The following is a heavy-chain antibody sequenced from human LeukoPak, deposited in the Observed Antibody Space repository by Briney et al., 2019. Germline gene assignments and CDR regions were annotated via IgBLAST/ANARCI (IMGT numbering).Heavy chain of an antibody. D-gene: IGHD1-26*01. J-gene: IGHJ2*01. V-gene: IGHV3-21*04. CDR2: ISSSSSYI. Sequence: GGSLRLSCAASGFTFSSHSMNWVRQAPGKGLEWVSSISSSSSYIFYADSMKGRFTISRDNAKNTLYLQMNSLRAEDTAVYYCAKAYTGYSGAARGYFDLWGRGTLVTVSS. CDR1: GFTFSSHS. CDR3: AKAYTGYSGAARGYFDL.